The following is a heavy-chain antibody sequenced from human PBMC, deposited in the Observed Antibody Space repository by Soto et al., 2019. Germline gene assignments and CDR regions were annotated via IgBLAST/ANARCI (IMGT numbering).Heavy chain of an antibody. D-gene: IGHD2-2*01. Sequence: GGSLRLSCAASGFTFSNYWMHWVRQAPGKGLVWVSRIKSDGSSTNYADSVKGRFTISRDNAENTLYLQMSSLRAEDTAVYYCESPLCSSDSCPTSLDIWGQGKMVAVS. CDR1: GFTFSNYW. J-gene: IGHJ3*02. CDR3: ESPLCSSDSCPTSLDI. CDR2: IKSDGSST. V-gene: IGHV3-74*01.